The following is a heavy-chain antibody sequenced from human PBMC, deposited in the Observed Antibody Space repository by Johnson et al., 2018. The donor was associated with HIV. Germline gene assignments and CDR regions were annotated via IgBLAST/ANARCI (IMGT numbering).Heavy chain of an antibody. CDR2: ISSSGSTI. Sequence: QMQLVESGGGLVQPGGSLRLSCAASGFSFSDYYMTWIRQAPGKGLEWVSYISSSGSTIYYADSVKGRFTISRDNAKNSLYLQVNSLRAEDTAVYYCARDLGNWDSPRSAFDIGGKGTMVTVSS. V-gene: IGHV3-11*04. D-gene: IGHD1/OR15-1a*01. J-gene: IGHJ3*02. CDR3: ARDLGNWDSPRSAFDI. CDR1: GFSFSDYY.